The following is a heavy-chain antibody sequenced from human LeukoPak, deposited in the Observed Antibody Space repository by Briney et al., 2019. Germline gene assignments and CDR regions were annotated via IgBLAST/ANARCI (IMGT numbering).Heavy chain of an antibody. CDR3: ARVSQYYYDSSGYHSFDY. D-gene: IGHD3-22*01. CDR1: GYTFTSYY. V-gene: IGHV1-46*01. CDR2: INPSGGST. J-gene: IGHJ4*02. Sequence: ASVNVSCKASGYTFTSYYMHWVRQAPGQGLEWMGIINPSGGSTSYAQKFQGRVTMTRDTSTSTVYMELSSLRSEDTAVYYCARVSQYYYDSSGYHSFDYWGQGTLVTVSS.